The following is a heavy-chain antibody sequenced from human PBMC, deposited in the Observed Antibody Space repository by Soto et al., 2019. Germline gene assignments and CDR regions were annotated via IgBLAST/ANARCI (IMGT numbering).Heavy chain of an antibody. CDR2: MNPNSGNT. Sequence: ASVKVSCKASGYTFTSYDINWVLQATGQGLEWMGWMNPNSGNTGYAQKFQGRVTMTRNTSISTAYMELSSLRSEDTAVYYCARGRIRMVRGVIVSGMHGWGQGTRVTVS. J-gene: IGHJ6*02. D-gene: IGHD3-10*01. CDR1: GYTFTSYD. CDR3: ARGRIRMVRGVIVSGMHG. V-gene: IGHV1-8*01.